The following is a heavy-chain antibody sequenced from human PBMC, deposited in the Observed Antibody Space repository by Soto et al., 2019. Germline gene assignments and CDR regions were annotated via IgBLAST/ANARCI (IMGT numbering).Heavy chain of an antibody. CDR1: GFTLSSYG. CDR3: VRSSGGLNRLDY. J-gene: IGHJ4*02. V-gene: IGHV3-30*03. Sequence: GGSLRLSCAASGFTLSSYGMHWVRQAPGKGLEWVAVISYDGTNKYYTDSVKGRFTISRDNSKNTLYLQMNSLRAEDTAVYYCVRSSGGLNRLDYWGQGTLVTVSS. CDR2: ISYDGTNK. D-gene: IGHD2-15*01.